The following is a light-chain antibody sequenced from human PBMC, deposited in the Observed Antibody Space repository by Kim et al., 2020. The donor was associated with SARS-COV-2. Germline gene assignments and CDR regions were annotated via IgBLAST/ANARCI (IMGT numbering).Light chain of an antibody. J-gene: IGKJ4*01. CDR2: GAS. V-gene: IGKV3-15*01. CDR3: QQYNNRPPLT. Sequence: SPGQSTPPSRQARPGFCRHLAWFQPKPGQAPGLLLYGASNRATCIPAKFSCSGSWTWFTLTLRSLQSEDFAVYYCQQYNNRPPLTFCGGTKVDIK. CDR1: PGFCRH.